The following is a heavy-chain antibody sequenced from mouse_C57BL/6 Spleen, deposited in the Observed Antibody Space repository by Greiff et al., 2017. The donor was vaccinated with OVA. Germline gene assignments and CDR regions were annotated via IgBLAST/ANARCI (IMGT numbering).Heavy chain of an antibody. D-gene: IGHD3-3*01. CDR3: ARSRDRVDY. CDR2: ILPGSGST. CDR1: GYTFTGYW. J-gene: IGHJ2*01. V-gene: IGHV1-9*01. Sequence: VKLLESGAELMKPGASVKLSCKATGYTFTGYWIEWVKQRPGHGLEWIGEILPGSGSTDYNAKFKGKATFTADTSSNTAYMQLSSLTTEDSAIYYCARSRDRVDYWGQGTTLTVSS.